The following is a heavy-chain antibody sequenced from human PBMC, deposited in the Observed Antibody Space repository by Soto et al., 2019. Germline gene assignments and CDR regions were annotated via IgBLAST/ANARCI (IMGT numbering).Heavy chain of an antibody. CDR3: ARAVAVPADFDY. Sequence: QVQVVQSGAEEKKPGASVKVSCTASGYTFTGYAMHWVRQAPGHRLEWMGWINAGNGNTKYSQKFQGRVTITRDTSASTAYMELSSLRSEDTAVYYCARAVAVPADFDYWGQGTLVTVSS. J-gene: IGHJ4*02. CDR2: INAGNGNT. D-gene: IGHD6-19*01. CDR1: GYTFTGYA. V-gene: IGHV1-3*05.